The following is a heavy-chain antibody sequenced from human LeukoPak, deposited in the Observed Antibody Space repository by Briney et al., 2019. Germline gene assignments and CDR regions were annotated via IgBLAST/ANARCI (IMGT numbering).Heavy chain of an antibody. CDR2: IRYDGSQK. V-gene: IGHV3-30*02. Sequence: GGPLRLSCVTSGFTFSSYAMHWVRQAPGKGPEWVAFIRYDGSQKSYADSVKGRFTISRDNSKNTLYLHMSSLRVDDTAVYYCVKEGGLMIRRYYFDYWGQGTLVTVSS. D-gene: IGHD3-16*01. J-gene: IGHJ4*02. CDR3: VKEGGLMIRRYYFDY. CDR1: GFTFSSYA.